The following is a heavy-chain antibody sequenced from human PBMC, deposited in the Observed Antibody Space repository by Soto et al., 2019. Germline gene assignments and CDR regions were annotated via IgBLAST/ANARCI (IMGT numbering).Heavy chain of an antibody. Sequence: QITLKESGPTLVKPTQTLTLTCTFSGFSLNTRGMGVGWIRQPPGKALEWLAVIYWSDDQYHSPSLKSRLTXTXDXFKIQVVLKMTDMDPEDTATYYCTHYLRGWYEPFDFWGQGTLVTVSS. CDR2: IYWSDDQ. V-gene: IGHV2-5*01. CDR1: GFSLNTRGMG. CDR3: THYLRGWYEPFDF. D-gene: IGHD6-19*01. J-gene: IGHJ4*02.